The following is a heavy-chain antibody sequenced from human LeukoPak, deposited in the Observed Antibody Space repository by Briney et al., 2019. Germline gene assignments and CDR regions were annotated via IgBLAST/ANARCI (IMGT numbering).Heavy chain of an antibody. Sequence: ASVKVSCKVSGYTLTELSMHWVRQAPGKGLEWMGGFDPEDGETIYAQKFQGRVTMTEDTSTDTAYMELSSLRSEDTAVYYCATKACSSTSCYHYYYYMDVWGKGTTVTVPS. CDR2: FDPEDGET. D-gene: IGHD2-2*01. CDR1: GYTLTELS. CDR3: ATKACSSTSCYHYYYYMDV. V-gene: IGHV1-24*01. J-gene: IGHJ6*03.